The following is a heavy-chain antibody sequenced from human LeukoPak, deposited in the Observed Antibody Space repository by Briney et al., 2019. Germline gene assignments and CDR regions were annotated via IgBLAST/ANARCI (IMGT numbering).Heavy chain of an antibody. V-gene: IGHV1-69*13. CDR3: ARVHRHGAFDY. D-gene: IGHD3-16*01. CDR1: GVTFSSYA. Sequence: ASVKVSCKASGVTFSSYAISWVRQAPGQGLEWMGGIIPIFGTANYAQKFQGRVTITADESTSTAYMELSSLRSEDTAVYYCARVHRHGAFDYWGQGTLVTVSS. CDR2: IIPIFGTA. J-gene: IGHJ4*01.